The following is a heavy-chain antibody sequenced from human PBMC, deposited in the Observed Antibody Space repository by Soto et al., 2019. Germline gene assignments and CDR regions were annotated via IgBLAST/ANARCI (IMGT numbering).Heavy chain of an antibody. J-gene: IGHJ4*02. CDR1: GFTFSSYA. CDR2: ISGSGGST. CDR3: AKDRMELYYFDY. Sequence: GGSLRLSCAASGFTFSSYAMSWVRQAPWKGLEWVSAISGSGGSTYYADSVKGRFTISRDNSKNTLYLQMNSLRAEDTAVYYCAKDRMELYYFDYWGQGTLVTVSS. V-gene: IGHV3-23*01. D-gene: IGHD1-7*01.